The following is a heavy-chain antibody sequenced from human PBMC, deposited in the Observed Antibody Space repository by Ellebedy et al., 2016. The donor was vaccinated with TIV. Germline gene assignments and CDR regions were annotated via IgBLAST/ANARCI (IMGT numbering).Heavy chain of an antibody. D-gene: IGHD3-10*01. CDR1: GSSFNIYW. J-gene: IGHJ6*02. V-gene: IGHV5-51*01. CDR2: ITSGDFDT. CDR3: ARHRSEISGGKDV. Sequence: PGGSLRLSCKASGSSFNIYWIGWVRPVPGKGLEWMGIITSGDFDTRYSPSFQGQVTISVDKSISTAYLQWSSLKASDTATYYCARHRSEISGGKDVWGQGTTVTVSS.